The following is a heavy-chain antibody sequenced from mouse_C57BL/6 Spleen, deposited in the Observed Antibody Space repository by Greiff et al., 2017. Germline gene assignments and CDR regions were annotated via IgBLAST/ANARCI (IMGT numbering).Heavy chain of an antibody. CDR2: IHPGSGST. V-gene: IGHV1-55*01. D-gene: IGHD3-3*01. Sequence: QVQLQQPGAELVKPGASVKMSCKASGYTFTSYWIPWVKQRPGQGLEWIGDIHPGSGSTNYNEKFKSTATLTVDTSSSTAYMQLSSLTSEDCVVYEGARRGVGDRGYEYAMDYWGQGTSVTVSS. J-gene: IGHJ4*01. CDR1: GYTFTSYW. CDR3: ARRGVGDRGYEYAMDY.